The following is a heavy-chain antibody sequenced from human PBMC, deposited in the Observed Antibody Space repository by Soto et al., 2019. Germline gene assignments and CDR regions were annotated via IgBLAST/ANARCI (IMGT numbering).Heavy chain of an antibody. CDR1: GFTFSSYG. J-gene: IGHJ4*02. V-gene: IGHV3-30*03. Sequence: QVQLVESGGGVVQPGRSLRLSCAASGFTFSSYGMHWVRQAPGKGLEWVAVISYDGSNKYYADSVRGRFTISRDISKNTLYLEMDSLRAEDTAVYYCARDERTYSSSCDYWGQGTLVTVSS. D-gene: IGHD6-13*01. CDR2: ISYDGSNK. CDR3: ARDERTYSSSCDY.